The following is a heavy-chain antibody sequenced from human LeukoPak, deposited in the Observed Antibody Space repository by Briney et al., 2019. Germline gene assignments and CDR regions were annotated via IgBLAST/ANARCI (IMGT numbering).Heavy chain of an antibody. CDR1: GGSFSGYY. Sequence: PSETLSLTCAVYGGSFSGYYWSWIRQPPGKGLEWIGEINHSGSTNYNPSLKSRVTISVDTSKNQFSLKLSPVTAADTAVYYCARGLYDILDYWGQGTLVTVSS. J-gene: IGHJ4*02. D-gene: IGHD3-9*01. CDR3: ARGLYDILDY. V-gene: IGHV4-34*01. CDR2: INHSGST.